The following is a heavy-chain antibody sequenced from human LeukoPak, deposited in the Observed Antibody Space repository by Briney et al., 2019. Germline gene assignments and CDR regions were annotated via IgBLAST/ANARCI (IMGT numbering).Heavy chain of an antibody. J-gene: IGHJ4*02. CDR2: INPSGGST. Sequence: ASVKVSCKASGYTFTSYYMHWVRQAPGQGVEWRGIINPSGGSTTYAEKFQGRVTMTSDTSASTVYMELSSLRSEDTAVYYCARSRAADYWGQGTLVTVSS. D-gene: IGHD6-13*01. CDR3: ARSRAADY. CDR1: GYTFTSYY. V-gene: IGHV1-46*01.